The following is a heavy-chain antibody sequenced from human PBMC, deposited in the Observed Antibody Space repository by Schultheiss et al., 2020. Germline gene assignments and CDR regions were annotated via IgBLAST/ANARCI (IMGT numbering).Heavy chain of an antibody. V-gene: IGHV3-43*01. J-gene: IGHJ6*02. CDR2: ISWDGGST. CDR3: ARGDYGNPYYYGMDV. D-gene: IGHD4-11*01. CDR1: GFTFDDYT. Sequence: GGSLRLSCAASGFTFDDYTMHWVRQAPGKGLEWVSLISWDGGSTYYADSVKGRFTISRDNSKNTLYLQMGSLRVEDMAVYYCARGDYGNPYYYGMDVWGQGTTVNVSS.